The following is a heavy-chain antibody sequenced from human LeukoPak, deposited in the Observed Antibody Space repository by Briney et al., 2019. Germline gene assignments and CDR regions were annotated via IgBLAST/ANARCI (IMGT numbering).Heavy chain of an antibody. D-gene: IGHD3-22*01. V-gene: IGHV3-23*01. CDR2: ISASGVTT. J-gene: IGHJ3*02. CDR3: ARRPRDTSGYYLGAFEI. Sequence: TGGSLRLSCAASGFTFTSYAMTWVRQAPGEGLEWVSGISASGVTTYYADSVKGRFTIPRDNSKNTLYLQMNSLRAEDAAVYYCARRPRDTSGYYLGAFEIWGQGTMVTVSS. CDR1: GFTFTSYA.